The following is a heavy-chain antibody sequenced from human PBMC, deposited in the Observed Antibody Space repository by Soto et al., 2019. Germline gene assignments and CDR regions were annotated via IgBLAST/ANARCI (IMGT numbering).Heavy chain of an antibody. J-gene: IGHJ5*02. V-gene: IGHV1-69*01. CDR1: GGTFSSYG. CDR2: IIPIFGTA. CDR3: ARESYCSSTSCYGSSWFDP. D-gene: IGHD2-2*01. Sequence: QVPLVHSGAEVKKPGSSVKVSCKASGGTFSSYGISWVRQAPGQGLEWMGGIIPIFGTANYAQKFQGRVTINADESTSTAYMELSRLRSEDTAVYYCARESYCSSTSCYGSSWFDPWGQGTLVTVSS.